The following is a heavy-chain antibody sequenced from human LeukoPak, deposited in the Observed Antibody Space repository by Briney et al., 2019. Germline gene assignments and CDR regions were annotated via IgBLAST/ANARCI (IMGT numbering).Heavy chain of an antibody. CDR3: ARLGIAVAGTAGGDY. V-gene: IGHV3-74*01. CDR1: GFTFSSYW. Sequence: GGSLRLSCAASGFTFSSYWMHWVRQAPGKGLVGVSRINNDGRSTNYADSVKGRFTISRDNAKNSLYLQMNSLRAEDTAVYYCARLGIAVAGTAGGDYWGQGTLVTVSS. D-gene: IGHD6-19*01. J-gene: IGHJ4*02. CDR2: INNDGRST.